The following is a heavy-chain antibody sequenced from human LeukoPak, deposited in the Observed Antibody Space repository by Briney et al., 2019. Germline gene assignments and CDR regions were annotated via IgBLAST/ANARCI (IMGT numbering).Heavy chain of an antibody. CDR2: IYHSGST. D-gene: IGHD3-22*01. CDR1: GYSISSGYY. CDR3: ARHNTKPYYYDSSGYYYELVY. J-gene: IGHJ4*02. Sequence: SETLSLTCTVSGYSISSGYYWGWIRQPPGKGLEWIGSIYHSGSTYYNPSLKSRVTISVDTSKNQFSLKLSSVTAADTAVYYCARHNTKPYYYDSSGYYYELVYWGQGTLVTVSS. V-gene: IGHV4-38-2*02.